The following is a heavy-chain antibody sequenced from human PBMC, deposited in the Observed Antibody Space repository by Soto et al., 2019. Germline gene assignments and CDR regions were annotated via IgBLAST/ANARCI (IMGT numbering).Heavy chain of an antibody. Sequence: VQLVESGGGVVQPGRSLRLSCAASGFTFSDYAMHWVRQAPGKGLEWVAVVSHDGRNTHYADSVKGGFTISRDSSKNTVSLEMTRLRAEDTAVYYCAKGGRQWLVTSDFKYWGQGALVTVSS. CDR1: GFTFSDYA. D-gene: IGHD6-19*01. V-gene: IGHV3-30*18. J-gene: IGHJ4*02. CDR2: VSHDGRNT. CDR3: AKGGRQWLVTSDFKY.